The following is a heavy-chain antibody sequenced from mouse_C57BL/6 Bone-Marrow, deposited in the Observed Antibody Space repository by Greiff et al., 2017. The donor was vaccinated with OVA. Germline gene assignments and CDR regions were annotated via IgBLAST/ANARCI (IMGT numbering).Heavy chain of an antibody. J-gene: IGHJ2*01. CDR3: ARKGLYYYGSSYVNFDY. CDR2: INPNNGGT. Sequence: VQLQQSGPELVKPGASVKISCKASGYTFTDYYMNWVKQSHGKSLEWIGDINPNNGGTSYNQKFKGKATLTVDKSSSTAYMELRSLTSEDSAVYYCARKGLYYYGSSYVNFDYGGQGTTLTVSS. V-gene: IGHV1-26*01. D-gene: IGHD1-1*01. CDR1: GYTFTDYY.